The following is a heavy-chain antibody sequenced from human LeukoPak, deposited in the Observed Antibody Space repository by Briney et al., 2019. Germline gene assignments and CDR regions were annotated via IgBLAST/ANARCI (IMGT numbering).Heavy chain of an antibody. CDR1: GGSISSGGYY. Sequence: SQTPSLTCTVSGGSISSGGYYWSWLRQHPGKGLEWIGYIYYSGSRYYNPSLKSRVTISIDTSKNQFSLKMSSVTAADTAVYYRARWYSDYRLDPWRPGTLVPVSS. J-gene: IGHJ5*02. V-gene: IGHV4-31*03. CDR3: ARWYSDYRLDP. D-gene: IGHD4-11*01. CDR2: IYYSGSR.